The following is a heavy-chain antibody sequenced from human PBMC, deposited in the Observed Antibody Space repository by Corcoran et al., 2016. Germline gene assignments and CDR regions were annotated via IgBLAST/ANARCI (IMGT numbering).Heavy chain of an antibody. Sequence: QVQLQQWGAGLLKPSETLSLTCAVYGGSFSGYYWSWIRQPPGKGLEWIGEINHSGSTNYNPSLKSRVTISVDTSKNQFSLQLSSVTAADTAVYYCERGIVVAPRRGMDVWGQGTTVTVSS. CDR3: ERGIVVAPRRGMDV. CDR1: GGSFSGYY. CDR2: INHSGST. D-gene: IGHD2-15*01. V-gene: IGHV4-34*01. J-gene: IGHJ6*02.